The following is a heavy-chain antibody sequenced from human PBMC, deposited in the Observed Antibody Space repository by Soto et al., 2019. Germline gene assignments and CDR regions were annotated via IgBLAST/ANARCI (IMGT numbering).Heavy chain of an antibody. J-gene: IGHJ6*04. CDR1: GFSLSTSGMC. CDR2: IDWDDDK. CDR3: ARSMSGYCSGGSCYPV. D-gene: IGHD2-15*01. Sequence: SGPTLVNPTQTLTLTCTFSGFSLSTSGMCVSWIRQPPGKALEWLARIDWDDDKYYSTSLKTRLTISKDTSKNQVVLTMTNMDPVDTATYYCARSMSGYCSGGSCYPVWGKGTTVNVSS. V-gene: IGHV2-70*11.